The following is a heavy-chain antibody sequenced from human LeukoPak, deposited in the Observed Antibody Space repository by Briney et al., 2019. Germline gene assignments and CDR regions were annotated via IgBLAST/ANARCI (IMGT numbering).Heavy chain of an antibody. J-gene: IGHJ4*02. CDR3: ARGGGDGYNLGY. D-gene: IGHD5-24*01. CDR1: GFTFSSYA. CDR2: ISYDGSNK. V-gene: IGHV3-30-3*01. Sequence: GGSLRLSCAASGFTFSSYAMHWVRQAPGKGLEWVAVISYDGSNKYYADSVKGRFTISRDNSKNTLYLQMNSLRAEDTAVYYCARGGGDGYNLGYRGQGTLVTVSS.